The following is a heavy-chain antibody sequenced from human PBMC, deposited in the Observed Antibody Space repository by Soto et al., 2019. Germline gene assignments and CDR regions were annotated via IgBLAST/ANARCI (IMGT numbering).Heavy chain of an antibody. CDR2: IYYSGST. J-gene: IGHJ4*02. Sequence: PSETLSLTCTVSGGSISGYYWSWIRQPPGKGLEWIGYIYYSGSTNYNPSLKSRVTISVDTSKNQFSLRLSYVTAADTAVYYCARDSGYGDPFDYWGQGTLVTVSS. CDR1: GGSISGYY. D-gene: IGHD4-17*01. V-gene: IGHV4-59*01. CDR3: ARDSGYGDPFDY.